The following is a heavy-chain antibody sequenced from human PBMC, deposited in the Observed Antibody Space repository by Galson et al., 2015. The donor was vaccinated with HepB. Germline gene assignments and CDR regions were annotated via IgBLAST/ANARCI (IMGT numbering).Heavy chain of an antibody. CDR2: ISAYNGNT. V-gene: IGHV1-18*01. CDR1: GYTFTSYG. CDR3: ARHRAGWSWDAFDI. D-gene: IGHD1-26*01. J-gene: IGHJ3*02. Sequence: SVKVSCQASGYTFTSYGISWVRQAPGQGLEWMGWISAYNGNTKYAQKLQGRVTMTTDTSTSTAYMELRSLRSDDTAVYYCARHRAGWSWDAFDIWGQGTMVTVSS.